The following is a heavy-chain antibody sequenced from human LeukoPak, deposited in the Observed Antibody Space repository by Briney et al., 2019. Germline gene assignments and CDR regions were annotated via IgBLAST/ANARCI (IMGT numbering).Heavy chain of an antibody. CDR3: ARVKGSYSFDY. D-gene: IGHD3-10*01. J-gene: IGHJ4*02. CDR1: GFTFSDYY. V-gene: IGHV3-11*01. Sequence: GGSPRLSCAASGFTFSDYYMSWIRQVPGKGLECVSYISSRDSTIYYADSVKGRFTISRDNAKNSLYLQMNSLRAEDTAVYYCARVKGSYSFDYWAQGTLVTVSS. CDR2: ISSRDSTI.